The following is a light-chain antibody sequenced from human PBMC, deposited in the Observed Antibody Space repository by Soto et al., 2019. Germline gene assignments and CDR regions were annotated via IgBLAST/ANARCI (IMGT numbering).Light chain of an antibody. CDR1: QSLLHTDGKTY. J-gene: IGKJ1*01. V-gene: IGKV2D-29*01. CDR2: EAS. Sequence: EIVVTQSPLSLAVTPGQPASISCTSSQSLLHTDGKTYLYWYVQKPGQPPQLLIHEASNRFSGVPDRFSGSGSGTDFTLRISRVEAEDVGIYYCLQSLEVPRAFGQGTKVEIK. CDR3: LQSLEVPRA.